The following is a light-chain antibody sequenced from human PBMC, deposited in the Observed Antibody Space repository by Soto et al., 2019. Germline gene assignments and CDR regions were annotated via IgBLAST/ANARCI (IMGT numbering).Light chain of an antibody. CDR3: QQYKSYST. CDR2: DAS. J-gene: IGKJ2*01. CDR1: QNIRSR. Sequence: QMTQSPYTLSASVGDRVTITCRASQNIRSRLAWFQQKPGKAPKLLIYDASSLESGVPQRFSGSGSGTEFTLTISNLQPDDFATYYCQQYKSYSTFGQGTKVDIK. V-gene: IGKV1-5*01.